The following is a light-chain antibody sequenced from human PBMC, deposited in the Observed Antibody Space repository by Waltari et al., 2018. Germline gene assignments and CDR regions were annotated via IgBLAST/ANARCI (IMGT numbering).Light chain of an antibody. V-gene: IGLV2-14*01. CDR2: EVS. CDR1: SSDVGGYNY. Sequence: QSALTQPASVSGSPGQSITISCTGTSSDVGGYNYVSWYPPHPGKAPKLMIYEVSNRPSGVSNRFSGSKSGNTASLTISGLQAEDEADYYCSSYTSSSKVFGTGTKVTVL. CDR3: SSYTSSSKV. J-gene: IGLJ1*01.